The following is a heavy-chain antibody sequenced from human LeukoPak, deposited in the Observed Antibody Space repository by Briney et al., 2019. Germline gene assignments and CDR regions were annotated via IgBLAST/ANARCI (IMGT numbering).Heavy chain of an antibody. Sequence: GGSLKLSCAASGFTFSGSAMHWVRQASGKGLEWVGRIRSKANSYATAYAASVKGRFIISRDDSKNTAYLQMNSLKTEDTAVYYCTRQEAITGTYPFDYWGQGTLVTVSS. CDR2: IRSKANSYAT. CDR1: GFTFSGSA. V-gene: IGHV3-73*01. J-gene: IGHJ4*02. CDR3: TRQEAITGTYPFDY. D-gene: IGHD1-7*01.